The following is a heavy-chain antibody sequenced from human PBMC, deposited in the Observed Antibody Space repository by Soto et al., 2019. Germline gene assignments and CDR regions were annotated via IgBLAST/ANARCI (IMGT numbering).Heavy chain of an antibody. D-gene: IGHD5-12*01. J-gene: IGHJ4*02. V-gene: IGHV4-59*01. CDR3: ARDATRNSGLDY. CDR2: IYYSGST. CDR1: AGPISRYS. Sequence: SQTLSLTCTVSAGPISRYSRRWVRQPPGKGLEWIGYIYYSGSTNSNPSITSRVTISVDTSKNQFSLKLSSVTAADTAVYYGARDATRNSGLDYWGQGTLVTVSS.